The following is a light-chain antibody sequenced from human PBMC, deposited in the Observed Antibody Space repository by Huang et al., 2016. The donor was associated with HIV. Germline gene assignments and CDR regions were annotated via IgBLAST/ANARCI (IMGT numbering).Light chain of an antibody. V-gene: IGKV1-NL1*01. Sequence: DIQMTQSPSSLSAFVGDSVTITCRASQGISNSLAWYQQRPGKAPKLLLFSATRLENGVPPRCSGSVSGTDFTLTISSLQPDDFATYYCQQYQRTPPTFGPGTKVEVK. CDR2: SAT. CDR1: QGISNS. J-gene: IGKJ1*01. CDR3: QQYQRTPPT.